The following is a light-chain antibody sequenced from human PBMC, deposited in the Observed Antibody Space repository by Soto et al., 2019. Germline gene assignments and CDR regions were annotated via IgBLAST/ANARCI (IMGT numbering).Light chain of an antibody. V-gene: IGKV3-15*01. CDR1: QSVSSN. CDR2: GAS. CDR3: QQYNNCPPLT. J-gene: IGKJ4*01. Sequence: TLSVSPGERATLSCRASQSVSSNLAWYQQKPGQAPRLLIYGASTRATGIPARFSGSGSGAEFTLTISSLQSEDFAVYYCQQYNNCPPLTFSGGTEVDIK.